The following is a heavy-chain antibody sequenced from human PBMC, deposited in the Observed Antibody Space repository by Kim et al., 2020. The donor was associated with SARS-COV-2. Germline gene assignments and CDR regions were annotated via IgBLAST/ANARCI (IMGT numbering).Heavy chain of an antibody. CDR1: GGSISSRTYY. Sequence: SETLSLTCIVSGGSISSRTYYWGWVRQPPGKGMEWIGMISYSGSALYNPSLKGGVSISLDTSKNQFSLRLYPVTAADKAVNYCTRSPGVYWGQGTLVTVS. D-gene: IGHD3-3*01. J-gene: IGHJ4*02. V-gene: IGHV4-39*01. CDR2: ISYSGSA. CDR3: TRSPGVY.